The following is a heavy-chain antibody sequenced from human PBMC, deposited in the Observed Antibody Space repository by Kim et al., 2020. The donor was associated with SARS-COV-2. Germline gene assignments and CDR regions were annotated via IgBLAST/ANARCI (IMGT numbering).Heavy chain of an antibody. D-gene: IGHD1-26*01. CDR3: ARDYSWRPNFFDP. V-gene: IGHV3-66*01. Sequence: GGSLRLSCAASGFTVNNNYMNWVRQAPGKGLEWVSSLYSGGNTYYADSVKGRFTISRDDSKNTLYLQMSSLRPEDTAVYYCARDYSWRPNFFDPWGQGTLVTVSS. J-gene: IGHJ5*02. CDR2: LYSGGNT. CDR1: GFTVNNNY.